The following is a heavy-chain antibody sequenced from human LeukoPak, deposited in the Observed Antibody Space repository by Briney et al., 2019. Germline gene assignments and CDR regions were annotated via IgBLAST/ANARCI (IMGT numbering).Heavy chain of an antibody. CDR2: ISGSGGST. J-gene: IGHJ4*02. CDR1: GFTFSSYA. CDR3: ARTGIAAASTLDY. D-gene: IGHD6-13*01. V-gene: IGHV3-23*01. Sequence: GGSLRLSCAASGFTFSSYAMTWVRQAPGKGLEWVSAISGSGGSTYYADSVKGRFTISRDNSKNTLYLQMNSLRAEDTAVYYCARTGIAAASTLDYWGQGTLVTVSS.